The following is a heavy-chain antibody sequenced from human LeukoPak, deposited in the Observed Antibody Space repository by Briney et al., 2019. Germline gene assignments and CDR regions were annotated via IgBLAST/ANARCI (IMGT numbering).Heavy chain of an antibody. CDR1: GGSISSYY. J-gene: IGHJ5*02. CDR2: ISYSGST. D-gene: IGHD6-13*01. Sequence: SETLSLTCTVSGGSISSYYWSWIRQPPGKGLEWIGYISYSGSTNFNPSLKSRVTISVDTSKNQFSLKLSSVTAADTAVYFCARDRSGSSFFPTGFDPWGQGTLVTVSS. CDR3: ARDRSGSSFFPTGFDP. V-gene: IGHV4-59*01.